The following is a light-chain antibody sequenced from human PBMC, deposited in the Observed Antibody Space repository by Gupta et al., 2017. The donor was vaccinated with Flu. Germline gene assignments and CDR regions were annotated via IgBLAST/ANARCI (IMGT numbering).Light chain of an antibody. Sequence: QSVLTQPPSQSGAPGQRVTIPCTGSSSNIGAGYDVHWYQQLPGTAPKLLIYGNSNRPSGVPDRFSGSKSGTSASLAITGLQAEDEADYYCQSYDSSLSAVVFGGGTKLTVL. CDR3: QSYDSSLSAVV. J-gene: IGLJ2*01. CDR2: GNS. CDR1: SSNIGAGYD. V-gene: IGLV1-40*01.